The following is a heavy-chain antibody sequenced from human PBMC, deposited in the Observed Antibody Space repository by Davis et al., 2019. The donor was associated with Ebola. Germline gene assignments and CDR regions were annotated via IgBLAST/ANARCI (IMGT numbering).Heavy chain of an antibody. Sequence: MPSETLSLTCTVSGYSISSGYYWGWIRQPPGKGLEWIGSIYHSGSTYYNPSLKSRVTISVDPSKNQVPLKLSSVPAADTAVYYCARALLWFGEPPSYYFDYWGQGTLVTVSS. D-gene: IGHD3-10*01. CDR1: GYSISSGYY. CDR3: ARALLWFGEPPSYYFDY. J-gene: IGHJ4*02. CDR2: IYHSGST. V-gene: IGHV4-38-2*02.